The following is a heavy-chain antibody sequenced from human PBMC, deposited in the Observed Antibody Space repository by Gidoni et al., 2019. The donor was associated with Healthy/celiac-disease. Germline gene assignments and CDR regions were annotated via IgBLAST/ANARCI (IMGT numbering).Heavy chain of an antibody. J-gene: IGHJ4*02. CDR1: GFTFDDYA. Sequence: EVQLVESGGVVVQPGGSLRLSCAASGFTFDDYAMPWVRQAPGKGLEWVSLISWDGGSTYYADSVKGRFTISRDNSKNSLYLQMNSLRAEDTALYYCAKAVNSSSFRGVGASYFDYWGQGTLVTVSS. CDR3: AKAVNSSSFRGVGASYFDY. D-gene: IGHD6-6*01. V-gene: IGHV3-43D*03. CDR2: ISWDGGST.